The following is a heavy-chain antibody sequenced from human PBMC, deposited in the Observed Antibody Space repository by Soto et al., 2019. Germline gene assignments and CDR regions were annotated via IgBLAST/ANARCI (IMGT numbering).Heavy chain of an antibody. V-gene: IGHV4-34*01. Sequence: SDTLSLTCAVYGGSFSGYYWSWIRQPPGKGLEWIGEINHSGSTNYNPSLKSRVTISVDTSKNQFSLKLSSVTAADTAVYYCARGRITMVRGVISYYGMDVWGQGTTVT. D-gene: IGHD3-10*01. CDR1: GGSFSGYY. J-gene: IGHJ6*02. CDR2: INHSGST. CDR3: ARGRITMVRGVISYYGMDV.